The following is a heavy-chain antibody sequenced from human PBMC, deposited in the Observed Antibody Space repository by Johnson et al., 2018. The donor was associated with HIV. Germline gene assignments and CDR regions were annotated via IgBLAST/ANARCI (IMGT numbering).Heavy chain of an antibody. CDR3: AKDPTSFGADWALDI. Sequence: QVQLVESGGGVVQPGKSLRLSCAASGFAFRNYGMHWVRQAPGKGLEWVAFIRYDGSNKYYVDSVKGRFTISRDNSKNTFYLQMNSLRGDDTAVYFCAKDPTSFGADWALDIWGQGTMVTVSS. CDR1: GFAFRNYG. J-gene: IGHJ3*02. CDR2: IRYDGSNK. V-gene: IGHV3-30*02. D-gene: IGHD3-10*01.